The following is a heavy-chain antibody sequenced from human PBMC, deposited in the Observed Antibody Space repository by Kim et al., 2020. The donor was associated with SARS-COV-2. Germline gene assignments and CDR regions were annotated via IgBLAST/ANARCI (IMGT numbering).Heavy chain of an antibody. CDR2: IYYSGST. D-gene: IGHD2-15*01. V-gene: IGHV4-31*03. CDR1: GGSISSGGYY. CDR3: ARELVVVAARTFRGAFDI. Sequence: SETLSLTCTVSGGSISSGGYYWSWIRQHPGKGLEWIGYIYYSGSTYYNPSLKSRVTISVDTSKNQFSLKLSSVTAADTAVYYCARELVVVAARTFRGAFDIWGQGTMVTVSS. J-gene: IGHJ3*02.